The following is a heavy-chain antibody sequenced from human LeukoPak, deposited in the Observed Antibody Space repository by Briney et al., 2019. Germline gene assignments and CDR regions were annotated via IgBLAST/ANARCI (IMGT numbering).Heavy chain of an antibody. CDR2: ISYDGSNK. D-gene: IGHD3-3*01. CDR1: GFTFSSYA. CDR3: ARLSSTIFGVVKGVGDDAFDI. J-gene: IGHJ3*02. Sequence: GGSLRLSCAASGFTFSSYAMHWVRQAPGKGLEWVAVISYDGSNKYYADSVKGRFTISRDNSKNTLYLQMNSLRAEDTAVYYCARLSSTIFGVVKGVGDDAFDIWGQGTMVTVSS. V-gene: IGHV3-30-3*01.